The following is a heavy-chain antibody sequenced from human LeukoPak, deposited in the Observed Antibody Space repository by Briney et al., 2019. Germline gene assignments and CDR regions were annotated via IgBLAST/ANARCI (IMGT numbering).Heavy chain of an antibody. CDR2: INPSGGST. V-gene: IGHV1-46*01. CDR1: GYTFTSYY. J-gene: IGHJ3*02. CDR3: AREITMVRGVREAHDAFDI. Sequence: ASVKVSCKASGYTFTSYYMHWVRQAPGQGLEWMGIINPSGGSTSYAQKFQGRVTMTTDTSTSTAYMELRSLRSDDTAVYYCAREITMVRGVREAHDAFDIWGQGTMVTVSS. D-gene: IGHD3-10*01.